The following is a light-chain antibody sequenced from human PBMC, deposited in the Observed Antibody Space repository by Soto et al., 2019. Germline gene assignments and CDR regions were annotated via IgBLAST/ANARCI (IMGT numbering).Light chain of an antibody. CDR1: SSDVGGYNY. J-gene: IGLJ2*01. CDR3: SAYTSSSTYVV. Sequence: QSALTQPASVSGSPGQSITISCTGTSSDVGGYNYVSWYQQHPGKAPKLMIYDVSNRPSGVSNRVSGSKSGNTASLTISGLQAEDEADYYCSAYTSSSTYVVFGGGTELTV. V-gene: IGLV2-14*01. CDR2: DVS.